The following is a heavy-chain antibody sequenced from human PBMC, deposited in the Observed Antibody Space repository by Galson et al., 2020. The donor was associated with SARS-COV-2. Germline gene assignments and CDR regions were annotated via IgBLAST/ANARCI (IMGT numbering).Heavy chain of an antibody. V-gene: IGHV3-23*01. J-gene: IGHJ6*02. CDR2: ISGSGGST. Sequence: GESLKISCAASGFTFSSYAMSWVRQAPGKGLEWVSAISGSGGSTYYADSVKGRFTISRDNSKNTLYLQMNSLRAEDTAVYYCAKTPREGGFYGMDVGGQGTTVTVSS. CDR1: GFTFSSYA. CDR3: AKTPREGGFYGMDV.